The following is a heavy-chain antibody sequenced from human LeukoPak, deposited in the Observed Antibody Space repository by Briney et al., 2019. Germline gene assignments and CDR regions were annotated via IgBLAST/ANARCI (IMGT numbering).Heavy chain of an antibody. J-gene: IGHJ4*02. V-gene: IGHV3-30-3*01. CDR3: ASPHPYYHDSSNYYEPFDY. CDR1: GFTFSSYG. D-gene: IGHD3-22*01. CDR2: ISYDGNNK. Sequence: PGGSLRLSCAASGFTFSSYGLHWVRQAPGKGLEWVALISYDGNNKYYADSVKGRFTISRDNSKNTLYLQMNSLRAEDTAVYYCASPHPYYHDSSNYYEPFDYWGQGTLVTVSS.